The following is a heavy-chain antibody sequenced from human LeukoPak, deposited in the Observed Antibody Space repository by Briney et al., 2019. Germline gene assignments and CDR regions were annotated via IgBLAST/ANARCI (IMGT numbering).Heavy chain of an antibody. J-gene: IGHJ4*02. V-gene: IGHV3-23*01. CDR2: ISGSGGST. Sequence: GGSLRLSCAASEFTFSSYAMNWVRQAPGKGLEWVSVISGSGGSTYYADSVKGRFTISRANAKNSLFLQMNSLRAEDTAVYYCARGPHGGFVIIPTEFWGQGTLVTVSS. CDR3: ARGPHGGFVIIPTEF. CDR1: EFTFSSYA. D-gene: IGHD3-3*01.